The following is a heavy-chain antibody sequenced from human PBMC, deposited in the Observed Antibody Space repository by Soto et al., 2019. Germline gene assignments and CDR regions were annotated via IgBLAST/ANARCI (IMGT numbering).Heavy chain of an antibody. Sequence: GGSLRLSCAAAGFTFHSYGIHWGRQAPGKGVEGVAVIWDDGRKKKNSETVKGRFNNSRDNSKSTLYLQMNSLRAEDTALYYCAKGRSYYYYYGVDVWGQGTTVTVSS. CDR2: IWDDGRKK. J-gene: IGHJ6*02. V-gene: IGHV3-33*06. CDR1: GFTFHSYG. CDR3: AKGRSYYYYYGVDV.